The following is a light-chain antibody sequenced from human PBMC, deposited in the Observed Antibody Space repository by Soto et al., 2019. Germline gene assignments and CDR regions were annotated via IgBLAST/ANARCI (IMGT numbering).Light chain of an antibody. J-gene: IGKJ1*01. V-gene: IGKV3-15*01. CDR2: GAS. CDR1: QSVSSN. Sequence: EIVMTQSPATLSVSPGERATLSSRASQSVSSNLAWYQQKPGQAPRLLIYGASTRATGIPARFSGSRSGTEFTLTISSLQSEDFAVYYCQQYNNWPPRTFGQGTKVEIK. CDR3: QQYNNWPPRT.